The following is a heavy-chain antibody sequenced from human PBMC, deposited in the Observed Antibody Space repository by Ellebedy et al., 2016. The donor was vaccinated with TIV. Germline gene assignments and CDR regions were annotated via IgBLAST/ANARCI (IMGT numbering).Heavy chain of an antibody. CDR2: IYHSGST. V-gene: IGHV4-4*02. CDR3: SKAVAGYFDY. D-gene: IGHD6-19*01. J-gene: IGHJ4*02. CDR1: GGSISSSNW. Sequence: MPSETLSLTCAVSGGSISSSNWWSWVRQPPGKGLEWIGEIYHSGSTNYSPSLKRRVTISVDKSKSQFSLKLNSVTAADTAVYYCSKAVAGYFDYWGQGTLVTVSS.